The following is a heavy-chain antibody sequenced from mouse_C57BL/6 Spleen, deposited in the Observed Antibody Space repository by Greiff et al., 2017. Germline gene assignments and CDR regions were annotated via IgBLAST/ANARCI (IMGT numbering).Heavy chain of an antibody. D-gene: IGHD1-1*01. J-gene: IGHJ1*03. CDR1: GYTFTDYY. CDR2: INPYNGGT. V-gene: IGHV1-19*01. CDR3: ARGGGSSYEYFDV. Sequence: VQLQQSGPVLVKPGASVKMSCKASGYTFTDYYMNWVKQSHGKSLEWIGVINPYNGGTSYNQKFKGKATLTVDKSSSTAYMELNSLTSEDSAVYYCARGGGSSYEYFDVWGTGTTVTVSS.